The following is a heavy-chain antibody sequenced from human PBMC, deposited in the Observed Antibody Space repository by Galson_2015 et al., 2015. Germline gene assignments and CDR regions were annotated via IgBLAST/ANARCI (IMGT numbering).Heavy chain of an antibody. J-gene: IGHJ3*02. V-gene: IGHV3-21*01. Sequence: SLRLSCAASGFTFSSYRMNWVRQAPGKGLEWVSSISSSSSYIYYTDSVKGRFTISRDNAKNSLYLQMNSLRAEDTAVYYCASLGASYGYGDDAFDIWGQGTMVTVSS. D-gene: IGHD5-18*01. CDR3: ASLGASYGYGDDAFDI. CDR1: GFTFSSYR. CDR2: ISSSSSYI.